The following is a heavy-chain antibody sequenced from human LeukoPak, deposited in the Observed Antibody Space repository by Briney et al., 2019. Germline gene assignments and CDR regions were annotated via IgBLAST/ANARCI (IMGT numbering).Heavy chain of an antibody. J-gene: IGHJ4*02. CDR3: ASGDGYNPAPFDY. Sequence: SETLSLTCTVSGGSISSSSYYWGWIRQPPGKGLEWIGSIYYSGSTYYNPSLKSRVTISVDTSKNQFSLKLSSVTAADTAVYYCASGDGYNPAPFDYWGQGTLVTVS. CDR2: IYYSGST. V-gene: IGHV4-39*07. CDR1: GGSISSSSYY. D-gene: IGHD5-24*01.